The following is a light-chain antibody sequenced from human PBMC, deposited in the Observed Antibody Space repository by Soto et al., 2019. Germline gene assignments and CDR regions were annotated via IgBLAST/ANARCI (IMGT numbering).Light chain of an antibody. J-gene: IGKJ1*01. Sequence: IQMTQSPSSLSASVGDRVTITCRASESIRNNLNWYQQKPGKAPKLLIYAASTLQSGVPSRFSGGGSGTEFTLTIGSLQPEDFTTYYCQQTYSTPRGAFGQGTKVDIK. CDR2: AAS. CDR3: QQTYSTPRGA. V-gene: IGKV1-39*01. CDR1: ESIRNN.